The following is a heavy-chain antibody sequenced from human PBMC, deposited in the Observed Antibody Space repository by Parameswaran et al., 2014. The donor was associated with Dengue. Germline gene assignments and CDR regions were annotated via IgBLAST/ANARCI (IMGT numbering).Heavy chain of an antibody. J-gene: IGHJ4*02. V-gene: IGHV3-30*04. Sequence: WIRQPQEGLEWVAVISYDGSNKYYADSVKGRFTISRDNSKNTLYLQMNSLRAEDTAAYYCARDHVIVVVIMSWYFDYWGQGTLVTVSS. CDR3: ARDHVIVVVIMSWYFDY. D-gene: IGHD3-22*01. CDR2: ISYDGSNK.